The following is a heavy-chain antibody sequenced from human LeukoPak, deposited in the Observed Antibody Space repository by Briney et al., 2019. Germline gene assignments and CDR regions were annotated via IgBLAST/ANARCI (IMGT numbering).Heavy chain of an antibody. J-gene: IGHJ4*02. D-gene: IGHD3-10*01. CDR2: IYDSGST. CDR3: ASYHGAPSLLWFGEFLGSH. V-gene: IGHV4-39*01. Sequence: RPSETLSLTCTVSGGSIRSSYYYWGWIRQPPGKGLEWIGSIYDSGSTYYNPSLKSRVTISVDTSKNQFSLKLNSVTAADTAVYYCASYHGAPSLLWFGEFLGSHWGQGTLVTVSS. CDR1: GGSIRSSYYY.